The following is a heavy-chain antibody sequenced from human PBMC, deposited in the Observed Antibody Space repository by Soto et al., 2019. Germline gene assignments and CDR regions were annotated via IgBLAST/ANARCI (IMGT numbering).Heavy chain of an antibody. D-gene: IGHD5-18*01. Sequence: EAQLVDSGGALVQPGGSLTLSCAATGFTFSSYTINWVRQAPGKGLEWVSYISGSGRTTYYADSVKGQFTISRDNAKNSVFVQLSSLRDEDAAVYYCARVRGYAYVGAFDIWGQGTMVTVSS. CDR2: ISGSGRTT. J-gene: IGHJ3*02. V-gene: IGHV3-48*02. CDR3: ARVRGYAYVGAFDI. CDR1: GFTFSSYT.